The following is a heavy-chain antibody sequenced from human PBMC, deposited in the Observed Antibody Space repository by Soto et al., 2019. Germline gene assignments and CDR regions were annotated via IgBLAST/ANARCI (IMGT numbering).Heavy chain of an antibody. V-gene: IGHV4-59*01. J-gene: IGHJ5*02. CDR2: IYYSGST. D-gene: IGHD5-18*01. CDR1: GGSISSYY. Sequence: QVQLQESGPGLVKPSETLSLTCTVSGGSISSYYWSWIRQPPGKGLERIGYIYYSGSTNYNPSLKSRVTISVDTSKNQFSLKLSSVTAADTAVYYCARGRIQLWSGRGLGWFDPWGQGTLVTVSS. CDR3: ARGRIQLWSGRGLGWFDP.